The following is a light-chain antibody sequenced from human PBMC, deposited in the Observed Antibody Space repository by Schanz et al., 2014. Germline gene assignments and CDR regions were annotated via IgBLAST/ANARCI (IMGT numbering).Light chain of an antibody. V-gene: IGLV2-11*01. Sequence: QSALTQPRSVSGSPGQSVTISCTGTSSDVGAYDYVSWYQLHPGKAPKLMIYGVSHRPSGVPDRFSGSKSGNTASLTISGLQADDEADYYCCSYAGSFTWVFGGRTKLTVL. CDR3: CSYAGSFTWV. J-gene: IGLJ3*02. CDR2: GVS. CDR1: SSDVGAYDY.